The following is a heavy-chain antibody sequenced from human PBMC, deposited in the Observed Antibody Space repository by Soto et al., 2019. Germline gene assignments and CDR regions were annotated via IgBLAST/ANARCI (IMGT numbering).Heavy chain of an antibody. J-gene: IGHJ6*02. CDR3: ARVPPLYARGYYYYGMDV. CDR1: GYTFTSYG. D-gene: IGHD3-10*02. CDR2: ISAYNGNT. V-gene: IGHV1-18*01. Sequence: ASVKVSCKASGYTFTSYGISWVRQAPGQGLEWMGWISAYNGNTNYAQKFQGRVTITADESTSTAYMELSSLRSEDTAVYYCARVPPLYARGYYYYGMDVWGQGTTVTVSS.